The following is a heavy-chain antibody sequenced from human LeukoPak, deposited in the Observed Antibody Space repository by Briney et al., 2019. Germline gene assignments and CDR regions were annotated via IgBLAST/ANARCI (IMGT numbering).Heavy chain of an antibody. D-gene: IGHD1-7*01. CDR2: IYSGGST. CDR1: GFTVSSNY. V-gene: IGHV3-66*01. J-gene: IGHJ4*02. Sequence: PGGSLRLSCAASGFTVSSNYMSGVRQAPGKELEWVSVIYSGGSTYYADSVKGRFTISRDNSKNTLYLQMNSLRAEDTAVYYCARDLGRTTSDYWGQGTLVTVSS. CDR3: ARDLGRTTSDY.